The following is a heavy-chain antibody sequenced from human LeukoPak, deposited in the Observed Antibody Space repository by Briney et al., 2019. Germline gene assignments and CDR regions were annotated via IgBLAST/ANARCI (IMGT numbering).Heavy chain of an antibody. CDR1: GGSFSGYY. Sequence: SETLSLTCAVYGGSFSGYYWSWIRRPPGKGLEWIGEINHSGSTNYNPSLKSRVTISVDTSKNQFSLKLSSVTAADTAVYYCATPGSHHGDYYYWGQGTLVTVSS. D-gene: IGHD4-17*01. CDR3: ATPGSHHGDYYY. CDR2: INHSGST. J-gene: IGHJ4*02. V-gene: IGHV4-34*01.